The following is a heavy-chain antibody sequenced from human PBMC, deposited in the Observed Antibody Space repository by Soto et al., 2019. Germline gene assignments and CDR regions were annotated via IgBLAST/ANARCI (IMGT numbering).Heavy chain of an antibody. CDR3: ARSGPIHYYDSSGPLHYFDY. CDR2: IIPIFGTA. J-gene: IGHJ4*02. CDR1: GGTFSSYA. D-gene: IGHD3-22*01. V-gene: IGHV1-69*13. Sequence: SVKVSCKASGGTFSSYAISWVRQAPGQGLEWMGGIIPIFGTANYAQKFQGRVTITADESTSTAYMELSSLRSEDTAVYYCARSGPIHYYDSSGPLHYFDYWGQGALVTVSS.